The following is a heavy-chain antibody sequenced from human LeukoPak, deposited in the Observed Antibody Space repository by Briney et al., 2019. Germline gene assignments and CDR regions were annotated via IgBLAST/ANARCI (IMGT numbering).Heavy chain of an antibody. V-gene: IGHV4-59*01. J-gene: IGHJ3*02. CDR1: GGSISSYY. Sequence: KSSETLSLTCTVSGGSISSYYWGWIRKAPGKGLEWIRYIYYSGSTNYNPSLKSRVTISVDTSKNQFSLKLSSVTAADTAVYYCARGYDFWSGPNDAFDIWGQGTMVTVSS. CDR2: IYYSGST. CDR3: ARGYDFWSGPNDAFDI. D-gene: IGHD3-3*01.